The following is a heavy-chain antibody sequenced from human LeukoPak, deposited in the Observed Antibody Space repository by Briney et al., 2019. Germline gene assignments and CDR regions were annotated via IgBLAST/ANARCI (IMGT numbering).Heavy chain of an antibody. CDR2: MNPNSGNT. V-gene: IGHV1-8*01. D-gene: IGHD6-13*01. CDR1: GYTFTSYD. J-gene: IGHJ4*02. CDR3: ARVSSGDSSSWYFGDYFDY. Sequence: GASVKVSCKASGYTFTSYDINWVRQATGQGLEWMGWMNPNSGNTGYAQKFQGRVTMTRDTSISTAYMELSRLRSDDTAVYYCARVSSGDSSSWYFGDYFDYWGQGTLVTVSS.